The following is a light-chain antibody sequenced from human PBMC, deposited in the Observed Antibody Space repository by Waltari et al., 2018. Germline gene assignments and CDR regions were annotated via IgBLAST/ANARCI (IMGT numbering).Light chain of an antibody. CDR2: ENS. V-gene: IGKV2-29*02. J-gene: IGKJ1*01. CDR3: MHAIQLPRT. Sequence: DVVMTQTPLSLSGIPGQPASTSCKSSQSLVHTDGRTYIYWFLQRPGQSPQLLIAENSKRVSGVPDRFSGSGSGTDFTLHISRVEAEDVGVYYCMHAIQLPRTFGQGTRVEIK. CDR1: QSLVHTDGRTY.